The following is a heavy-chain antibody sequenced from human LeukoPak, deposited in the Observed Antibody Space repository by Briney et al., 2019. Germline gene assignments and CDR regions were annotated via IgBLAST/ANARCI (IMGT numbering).Heavy chain of an antibody. CDR3: ARYMILGFFFDS. CDR1: GFTVSSNY. D-gene: IGHD3/OR15-3a*01. V-gene: IGHV3-53*01. Sequence: GGSLRLACAASGFTVSSNYMSWVRQAPGKGLEWVSIIYSGGSTYYADSVKGRFTISRDNSKNTLYLQMNSLRAEDTAVYYCARYMILGFFFDSWGQGTLVTVSS. J-gene: IGHJ4*02. CDR2: IYSGGST.